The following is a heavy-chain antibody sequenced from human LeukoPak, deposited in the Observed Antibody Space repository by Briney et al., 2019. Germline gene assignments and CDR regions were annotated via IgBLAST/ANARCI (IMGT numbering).Heavy chain of an antibody. CDR2: ISSSSSYI. CDR1: GFTFSSHS. Sequence: GGSLRLSCAASGFTFSSHSMNWVRQAPGKGLEWVSSISSSSSYIYYADSVKGRFTISRDNAKNSLYLQMNSLRAEDTAVYYCAREVGHSGGFYFDYWGQGTLVTVSS. V-gene: IGHV3-21*01. D-gene: IGHD6-25*01. J-gene: IGHJ4*02. CDR3: AREVGHSGGFYFDY.